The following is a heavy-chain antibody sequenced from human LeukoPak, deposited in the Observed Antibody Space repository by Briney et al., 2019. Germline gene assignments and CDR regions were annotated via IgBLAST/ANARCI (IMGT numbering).Heavy chain of an antibody. CDR1: GFTFSSYS. V-gene: IGHV3-21*01. J-gene: IGHJ3*02. CDR2: ISSSSSYI. Sequence: GGSLRLSCAASGFTFSSYSMNWVRQAPGKGLEWVSSISSSSSYIYYADSVKGRFTISRDNAKNSLYLQMNSLRAEDTAVYYCARILGYCSGGSCWDAFDIWGQGTMVTVSS. CDR3: ARILGYCSGGSCWDAFDI. D-gene: IGHD2-15*01.